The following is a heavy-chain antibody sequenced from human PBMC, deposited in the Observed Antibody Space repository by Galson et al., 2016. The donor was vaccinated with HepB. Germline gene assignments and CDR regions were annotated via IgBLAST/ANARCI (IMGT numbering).Heavy chain of an antibody. V-gene: IGHV5-51*01. CDR3: ARHRRPYPVVTGIRVWDGFDV. J-gene: IGHJ3*01. Sequence: QSGAEVKKPGDSLIVSCKGSGNRFTNYWIAWVRQMPGKGLEWMRIIYPGDSETRYSPSFQGLVTISADKSISTAYLQWRSLKASDTAIYYCARHRRPYPVVTGIRVWDGFDVWGPGTMVTVSS. D-gene: IGHD2-21*02. CDR2: IYPGDSET. CDR1: GNRFTNYW.